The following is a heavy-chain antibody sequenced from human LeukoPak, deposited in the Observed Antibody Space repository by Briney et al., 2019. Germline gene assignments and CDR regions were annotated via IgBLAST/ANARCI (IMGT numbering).Heavy chain of an antibody. J-gene: IGHJ6*03. D-gene: IGHD3-10*01. V-gene: IGHV3-23*01. CDR3: AKDVVRGVIITLEYYYYMDV. CDR1: GSTFSSYA. Sequence: PPGGSLRLSCAASGSTFSSYAMSWVRQAPGKGLEWVSAISGSGGSTYYADSVKGRFTISRDNSKNTLYLQMNSLRAEDTAVYYCAKDVVRGVIITLEYYYYMDVWGKGTTVTVSS. CDR2: ISGSGGST.